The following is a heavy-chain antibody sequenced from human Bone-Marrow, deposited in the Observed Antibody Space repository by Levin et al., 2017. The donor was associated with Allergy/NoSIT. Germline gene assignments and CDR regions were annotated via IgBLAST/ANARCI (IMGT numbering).Heavy chain of an antibody. CDR2: INTNTGNP. CDR1: GYTFTSYA. V-gene: IGHV7-4-1*02. D-gene: IGHD6-13*01. Sequence: EASVKVSCKASGYTFTSYAMNWVRQAPGQGLEWMGWINTNTGNPTYAQGFTGRFVFSLDTSVSTAYLQISSLKAEDTAVYYCARALSGSWYDWFDPWGQGTLVTVSS. J-gene: IGHJ5*02. CDR3: ARALSGSWYDWFDP.